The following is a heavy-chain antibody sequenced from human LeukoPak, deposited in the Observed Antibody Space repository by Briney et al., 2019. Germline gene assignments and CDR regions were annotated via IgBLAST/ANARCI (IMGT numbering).Heavy chain of an antibody. Sequence: PGGSLRLSCAASGFTFSSYAMHWVRQAPGKGLEWVAVISYDGSNKYYADSVKGRFTISRDNSKNTLYLQMSSLRAEDTAVYYCAKDTPELRYFDWNGAKHTQYYFDYWGQGTLVTVSS. CDR1: GFTFSSYA. V-gene: IGHV3-30-3*01. D-gene: IGHD3-9*01. CDR3: AKDTPELRYFDWNGAKHTQYYFDY. CDR2: ISYDGSNK. J-gene: IGHJ4*02.